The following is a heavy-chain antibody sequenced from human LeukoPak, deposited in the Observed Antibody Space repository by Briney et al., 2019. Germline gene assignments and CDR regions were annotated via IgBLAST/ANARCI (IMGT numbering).Heavy chain of an antibody. D-gene: IGHD3-22*01. CDR3: TRGDYYDSSGYYLLSDD. J-gene: IGHJ4*02. V-gene: IGHV3-49*04. CDR1: GFSFGDYG. CDR2: IRSKPYGGTT. Sequence: GGSLRLSCTVSGFSFGDYGMSWVRQAPGKGLEWVGFIRSKPYGGTTEYAASVKGRFTISRDDSKSIAYLQMNSLKTEVTAVYYCTRGDYYDSSGYYLLSDDWGQGTLVTVSS.